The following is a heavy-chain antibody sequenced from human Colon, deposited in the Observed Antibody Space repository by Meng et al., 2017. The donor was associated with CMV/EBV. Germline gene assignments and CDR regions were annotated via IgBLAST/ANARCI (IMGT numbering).Heavy chain of an antibody. J-gene: IGHJ4*02. D-gene: IGHD1-26*01. V-gene: IGHV4-4*07. Sequence: QVELAGWGQCLVKPSELISLCCTCSGGSISTYCCSWILQSAAKGLEWSGRIYTSGSTNYNPSLESRVTMSVDTSKNQFSLRVTSVTAADTAVYYCARASAWREDYFDYWGQGTLVTVSS. CDR1: GGSISTYC. CDR3: ARASAWREDYFDY. CDR2: IYTSGST.